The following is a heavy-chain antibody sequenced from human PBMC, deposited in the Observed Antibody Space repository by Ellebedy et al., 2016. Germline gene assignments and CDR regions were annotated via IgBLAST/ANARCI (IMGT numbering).Heavy chain of an antibody. Sequence: SETLSLTXTVSGGSMSSYYWSWIRQPPGKGLEWLGYIYSSVSTNQNPSLKSRLTISIDTSKNQFSLKLTSVTAADTAVYYCARPIDGYDYADAFDLWGQGTMVTVSS. CDR3: ARPIDGYDYADAFDL. J-gene: IGHJ3*01. CDR2: IYSSVST. CDR1: GGSMSSYY. D-gene: IGHD5-12*01. V-gene: IGHV4-59*13.